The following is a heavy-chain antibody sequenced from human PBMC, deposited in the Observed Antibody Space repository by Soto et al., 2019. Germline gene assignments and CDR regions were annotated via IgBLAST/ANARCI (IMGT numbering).Heavy chain of an antibody. J-gene: IGHJ5*02. D-gene: IGHD3-3*01. CDR2: ISAYNGNT. CDR3: ARDYDFWSGYRWFDP. CDR1: GYTFTSYG. V-gene: IGHV1-18*01. Sequence: GASVKVSCKASGYTFTSYGISWVRQAPGQGLEWVGWISAYNGNTNYAQKLQGRVTMTTDTSTSTAYMELRSLRSDDTAVYYCARDYDFWSGYRWFDPWGQGTLVTVSS.